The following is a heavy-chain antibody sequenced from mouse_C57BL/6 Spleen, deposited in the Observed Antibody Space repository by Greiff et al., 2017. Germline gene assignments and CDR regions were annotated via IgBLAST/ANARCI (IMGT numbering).Heavy chain of an antibody. Sequence: EVQLVESGGGLVKPGGSLKLSCAASGFTFSDYGMHWVRQDPEMGLEWVAYISSGSSTIYYADTVKGRFTISRDNAKNTLFLQMTSLRSEDTAMYYCARYDYDENAYWGQGTLVTVSA. V-gene: IGHV5-17*01. J-gene: IGHJ3*01. D-gene: IGHD2-4*01. CDR2: ISSGSSTI. CDR3: ARYDYDENAY. CDR1: GFTFSDYG.